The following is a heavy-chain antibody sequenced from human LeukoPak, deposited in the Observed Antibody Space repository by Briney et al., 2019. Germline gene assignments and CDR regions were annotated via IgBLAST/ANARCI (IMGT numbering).Heavy chain of an antibody. V-gene: IGHV3-73*01. J-gene: IGHJ4*02. CDR3: TSTGGYSGGF. CDR2: IRSKANSYAT. CDR1: GFTFSGSA. D-gene: IGHD5-12*01. Sequence: GGSLRLSCAASGFTFSGSAMHWVRQASGKGLEWVGRIRSKANSYATAYAASVKGRFTISRDDSKNTAYLQMNSLKTEDAAVYYCTSTGGYSGGFWGQGTLVTVSS.